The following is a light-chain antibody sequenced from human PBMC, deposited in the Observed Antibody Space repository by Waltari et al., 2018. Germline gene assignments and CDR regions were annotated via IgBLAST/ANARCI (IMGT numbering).Light chain of an antibody. CDR1: RSDIGSNY. CDR3: ASWHDSLYGWV. J-gene: IGLJ3*02. Sequence: QSAMAQPPSVSGTPGQRVIISCSGGRSDIGSNYVYWYQHLPGAAPKLLFYSNNERPSGVPDRFSGSKSCTSASLAISGLQSGDEGDYYFASWHDSLYGWVFVGGTRLTVL. CDR2: SNN. V-gene: IGLV1-44*01.